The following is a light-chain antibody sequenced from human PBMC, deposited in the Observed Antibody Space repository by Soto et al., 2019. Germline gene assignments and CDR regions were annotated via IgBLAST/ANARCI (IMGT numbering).Light chain of an antibody. CDR1: QSISSW. V-gene: IGKV1-5*03. Sequence: DIQMTQSPSTLSAFVGDRVTITCRASQSISSWLAWYQQKPGKAPKLLIYKASNLESGVPSGFSGSGSGTEFTLTISSLQPDDFATYYCQQYNSYSWTFGQGTKVEIK. CDR3: QQYNSYSWT. CDR2: KAS. J-gene: IGKJ1*01.